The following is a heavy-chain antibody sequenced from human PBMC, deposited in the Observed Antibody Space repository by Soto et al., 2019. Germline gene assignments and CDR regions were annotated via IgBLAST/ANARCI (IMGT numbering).Heavy chain of an antibody. J-gene: IGHJ4*02. CDR1: GGSISSGGYY. CDR3: ARGGELSISPFDY. Sequence: QVQLQESGPGLVKPSQTLSLTCTVSGGSISSGGYYWSWIRQHPGKGLEWIGNIYYSGSTYYNPSLKSRVTISVDTSKNQFSLKLSSVTAADTAVYYCARGGELSISPFDYWGQGTLVTVSS. V-gene: IGHV4-31*03. D-gene: IGHD3-16*02. CDR2: IYYSGST.